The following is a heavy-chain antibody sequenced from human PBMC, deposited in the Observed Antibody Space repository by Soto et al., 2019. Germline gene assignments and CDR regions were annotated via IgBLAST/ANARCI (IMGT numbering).Heavy chain of an antibody. J-gene: IGHJ6*02. CDR3: AVNYYGLDV. Sequence: EVQLVESGGGLAQPGGSLRLSCAASGFRFSDFYMDWVRQAPGKGLEWVGRSRSKGDSYSTQYAASVEGRFSISRDDSQDSLFLQMNSLKIEDTAIYYCAVNYYGLDVLGQGTTVTVAS. V-gene: IGHV3-72*01. CDR2: SRSKGDSYST. CDR1: GFRFSDFY.